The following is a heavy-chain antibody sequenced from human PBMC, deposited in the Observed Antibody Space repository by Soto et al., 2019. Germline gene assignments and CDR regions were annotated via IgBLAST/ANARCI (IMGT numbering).Heavy chain of an antibody. D-gene: IGHD2-8*02. CDR3: ASSVLVTSTMNYFDL. V-gene: IGHV5-51*01. CDR2: IYPDDSDT. CDR1: GYSFSNFW. J-gene: IGHJ4*02. Sequence: GESLKISCQASGYSFSNFWIAWVRQMPGEGLEWLGIIYPDDSDTRYSPSSLGQVTISADKSIKTTYLQWSSLKASDTAIYFCASSVLVTSTMNYFDLWGQGTLVTVPQ.